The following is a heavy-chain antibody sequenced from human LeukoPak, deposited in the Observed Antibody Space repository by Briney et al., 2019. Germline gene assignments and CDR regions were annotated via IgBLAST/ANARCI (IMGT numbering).Heavy chain of an antibody. CDR2: ISAYNGNT. V-gene: IGHV1-18*01. D-gene: IGHD6-19*01. CDR3: ARVYSSGWGGYY. CDR1: GYTFTSYG. J-gene: IGHJ4*02. Sequence: ASVKVSCKASGYTFTSYGISWVRQAPGQGLEWMGWISAYNGNTNYAQKLQGRVTMTRDMSTSTVYMELSSLRSEDTAVYYCARVYSSGWGGYYWGQGTLVTVSS.